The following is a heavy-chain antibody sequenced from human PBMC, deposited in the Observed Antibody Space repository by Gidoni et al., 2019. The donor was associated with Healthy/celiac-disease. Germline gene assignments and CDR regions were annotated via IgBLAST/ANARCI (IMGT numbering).Heavy chain of an antibody. CDR1: GFSLSTSGMC. D-gene: IGHD3-22*01. J-gene: IGHJ4*02. CDR3: ARMHHYYDSSDY. V-gene: IGHV2-70*15. CDR2: IDWDDDK. Sequence: QVTLRESGPALVKPTQTLTLTCTFSGFSLSTSGMCVSWIRQPPGKALEWLARIDWDDDKYYSTSLKTRLTISKDTSKNQVVLTMTNMDPVDTATYYCARMHHYYDSSDYWGQGTLVTVSS.